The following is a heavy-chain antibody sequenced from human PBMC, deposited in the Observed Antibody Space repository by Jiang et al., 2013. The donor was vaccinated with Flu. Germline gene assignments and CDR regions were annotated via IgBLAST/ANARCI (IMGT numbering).Heavy chain of an antibody. J-gene: IGHJ4*02. D-gene: IGHD1-26*01. CDR1: GGSISSGSYY. Sequence: YGSGLVKPSQTLSLTCTVSGGSISSGSYYWSWIRQPAGKGLEWIGRIYTSGSTNYNPSLKSRVTISVDTSKNQFSLKLSSVTAADTAVYYCARERPVIVGATRWGSYYFDYWGQGTLVTVS. V-gene: IGHV4-61*02. CDR2: IYTSGST. CDR3: ARERPVIVGATRWGSYYFDY.